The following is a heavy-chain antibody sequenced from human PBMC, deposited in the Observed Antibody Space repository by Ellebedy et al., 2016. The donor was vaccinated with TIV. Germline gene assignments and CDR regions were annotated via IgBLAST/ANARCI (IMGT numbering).Heavy chain of an antibody. D-gene: IGHD3-3*01. V-gene: IGHV3-48*01. J-gene: IGHJ5*02. CDR3: ARGPRGITIFGVAPQAWFDP. CDR1: GFTFSSYS. Sequence: PGGSLRLSCAASGFTFSSYSMNWVRQAPGKGREWVSYISSSSSTIYYAESVKGRFTISRDNAKNSLYLQMNSLRAEDTAVYYCARGPRGITIFGVAPQAWFDPWGQGTLVTVSS. CDR2: ISSSSSTI.